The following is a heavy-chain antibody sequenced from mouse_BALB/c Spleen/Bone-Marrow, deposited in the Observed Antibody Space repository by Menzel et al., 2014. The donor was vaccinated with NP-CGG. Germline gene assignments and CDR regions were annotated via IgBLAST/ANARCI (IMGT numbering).Heavy chain of an antibody. D-gene: IGHD2-14*01. CDR3: ARHYRYYFDY. Sequence: QVQLQQSGAELAKPGASVKMSCKASGYTFTSYWMHWVKQRPGQGLEWIGYINPSTGYTEYNQKFKDKATLTADRSSSTAYMQLSSLTSEDSAVYYCARHYRYYFDYWGQGTLSQSPQ. CDR2: INPSTGYT. V-gene: IGHV1-7*01. J-gene: IGHJ2*01. CDR1: GYTFTSYW.